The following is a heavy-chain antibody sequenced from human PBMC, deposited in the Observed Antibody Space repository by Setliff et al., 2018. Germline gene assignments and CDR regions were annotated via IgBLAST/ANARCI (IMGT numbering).Heavy chain of an antibody. D-gene: IGHD4-17*01. CDR3: ARARNKYGTLDY. J-gene: IGHJ4*02. V-gene: IGHV3-30*04. CDR2: ISYDGSNK. Sequence: GGSLRLSCAASGFTFSSYAMHWVRQAPGKGLEWVAVISYDGSNKYYADYVKGRFTISRDNSKNTLYLQMNSLRAEDTAVYYCARARNKYGTLDYWGQGTLVTVSS. CDR1: GFTFSSYA.